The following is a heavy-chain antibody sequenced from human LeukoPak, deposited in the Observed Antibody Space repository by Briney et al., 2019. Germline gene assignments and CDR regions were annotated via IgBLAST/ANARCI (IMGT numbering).Heavy chain of an antibody. CDR3: ARDQRRLGELSPRPIDY. CDR2: IYHSGST. V-gene: IGHV4-39*07. Sequence: SETLSLTCTVCGGSISSSSDYWGWIRQPPGTGLEWIGSIYHSGSTYYNPSLKCRVPIAVSRYKNQFSLKLSSVTAADTAVYYCARDQRRLGELSPRPIDYWGQGTLVTVSS. CDR1: GGSISSSSDY. J-gene: IGHJ4*02. D-gene: IGHD3-16*02.